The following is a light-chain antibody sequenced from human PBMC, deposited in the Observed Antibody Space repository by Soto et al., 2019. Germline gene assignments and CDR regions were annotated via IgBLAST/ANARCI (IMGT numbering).Light chain of an antibody. Sequence: EIVMTQSPATLSVSPGERATLSCRASQSVSRNYLAWYQQKPGLAPRLLIFSASSRATGIPDRFSGSGSGTDFTLTISRLEPEDFAVYFCQQYDSTPPITFGQGTRLEIK. CDR2: SAS. CDR3: QQYDSTPPIT. V-gene: IGKV3-20*01. J-gene: IGKJ5*01. CDR1: QSVSRNY.